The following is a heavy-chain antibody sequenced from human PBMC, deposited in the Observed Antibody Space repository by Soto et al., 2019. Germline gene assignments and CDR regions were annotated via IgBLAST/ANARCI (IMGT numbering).Heavy chain of an antibody. Sequence: EVQLLESGGGLVQPGGSLRLSCAASGFTFSSYAMSWVRQAPGKGLEWVSSISSSSSDIYYADSVKGRFTISRDNAKNSLYVQMNSLRDEDTAVYYCARDKSAQCELPYYYYYYGMDVWGQGTTVTVAS. J-gene: IGHJ6*02. V-gene: IGHV3-21*01. CDR2: ISSSSSDI. D-gene: IGHD1-26*01. CDR1: GFTFSSYA. CDR3: ARDKSAQCELPYYYYYYGMDV.